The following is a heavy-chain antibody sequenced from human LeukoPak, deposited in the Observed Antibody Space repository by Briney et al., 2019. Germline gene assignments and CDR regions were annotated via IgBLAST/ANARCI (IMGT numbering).Heavy chain of an antibody. J-gene: IGHJ4*02. CDR2: IYYSGST. D-gene: IGHD3-10*01. V-gene: IGHV4-39*07. Sequence: PSETLSRTCTVSGGSISSSSYYWGWIRQPRGKGLEWIGSIYYSGSTYYNPSLKSRVNISVDTSKNQFSLKLSSVTAADTAVYYCAREKGFLVRGVIGLFDYWGQGTLVTVSS. CDR1: GGSISSSSYY. CDR3: AREKGFLVRGVIGLFDY.